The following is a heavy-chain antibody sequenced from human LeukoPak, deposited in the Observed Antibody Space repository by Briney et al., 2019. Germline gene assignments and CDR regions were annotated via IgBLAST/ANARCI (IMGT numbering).Heavy chain of an antibody. V-gene: IGHV3-21*01. D-gene: IGHD6-19*01. Sequence: GGSLRLSCAASGFTVSSKYMSWVRQAPGKGLEWVSSISSSSSYIYYADSVKGRFTISRDNAKNSLYLQMNSLRAEDTAVYYCARDRTSSGWYYFDYWGQGTLVTVSS. CDR3: ARDRTSSGWYYFDY. CDR2: ISSSSSYI. J-gene: IGHJ4*02. CDR1: GFTVSSKY.